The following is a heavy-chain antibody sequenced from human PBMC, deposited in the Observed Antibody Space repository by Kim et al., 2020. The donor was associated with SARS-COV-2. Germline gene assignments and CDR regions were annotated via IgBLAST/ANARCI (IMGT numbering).Heavy chain of an antibody. D-gene: IGHD2-21*01. CDR1: GGSISSSGYY. CDR3: ARLPLWGALDY. Sequence: SETLSLTCTVYGGSISSSGYYWGWIRQPPGKGLEWIGSIYYSGSTYYNPSLKSRVTISVDTSKNQFSLKLSSVTAADTAVYYCARLPLWGALDYWGQGTLVTVS. V-gene: IGHV4-39*01. J-gene: IGHJ4*02. CDR2: IYYSGST.